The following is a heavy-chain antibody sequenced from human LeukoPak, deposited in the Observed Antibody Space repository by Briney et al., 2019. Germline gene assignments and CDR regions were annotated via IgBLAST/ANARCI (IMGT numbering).Heavy chain of an antibody. CDR1: GYAFTDYY. Sequence: ASVKVSCKASGYAFTDYYMHWVRQAPGQGLEWMGWITPNSGGTNYAQKFQGRVTMPRDTSISTVYMELSRLRSDGTAVYYCARDGGLKSFDYWGQGTLVTVSS. CDR3: ARDGGLKSFDY. V-gene: IGHV1-2*02. J-gene: IGHJ4*02. D-gene: IGHD3/OR15-3a*01. CDR2: ITPNSGGT.